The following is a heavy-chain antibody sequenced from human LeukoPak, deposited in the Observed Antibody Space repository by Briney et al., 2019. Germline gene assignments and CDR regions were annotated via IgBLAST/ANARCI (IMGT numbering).Heavy chain of an antibody. CDR2: IIPIFGTA. Sequence: GASVKVSCKASGGTFSSYAISWVRQAPGQGLEWMGGIIPIFGTANYAQKFQGRVTITTDESTSTAYMELSSLRSEDTAVYYCASRDIVVVPAALTAEYFQHWGQGTLVTVSS. D-gene: IGHD2-2*01. V-gene: IGHV1-69*05. CDR3: ASRDIVVVPAALTAEYFQH. J-gene: IGHJ1*01. CDR1: GGTFSSYA.